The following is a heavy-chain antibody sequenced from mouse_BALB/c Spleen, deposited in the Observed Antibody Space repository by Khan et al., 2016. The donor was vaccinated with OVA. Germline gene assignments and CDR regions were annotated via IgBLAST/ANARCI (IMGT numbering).Heavy chain of an antibody. V-gene: IGHV1S34*01. CDR1: GYPFTSYY. CDR3: ARDGYYDAMDY. CDR2: ISCYNGAT. D-gene: IGHD2-3*01. Sequence: LVKTGASVKISCKASGYPFTSYYIHWVKQSHGKSLEWIGFISCYNGATNYNQKFKGKATITVDTSSRTAYLQFNSLTSEDFAVDDCARDGYYDAMDYWGQGTSVTVSS. J-gene: IGHJ4*01.